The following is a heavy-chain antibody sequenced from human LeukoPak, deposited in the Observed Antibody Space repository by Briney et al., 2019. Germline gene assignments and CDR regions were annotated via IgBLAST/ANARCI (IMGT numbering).Heavy chain of an antibody. J-gene: IGHJ5*02. D-gene: IGHD4-11*01. CDR3: ARAPTYYSNHDASWLDP. Sequence: GASVKVSCKASGYSFTRYAMNWVRQAPGQGLEWMGWINTNTGNPTYAQGFTGRFVFSLDTSVSTAYLQISSLKAEDTAVYYCARAPTYYSNHDASWLDPWGQGTLVTVSS. CDR1: GYSFTRYA. CDR2: INTNTGNP. V-gene: IGHV7-4-1*02.